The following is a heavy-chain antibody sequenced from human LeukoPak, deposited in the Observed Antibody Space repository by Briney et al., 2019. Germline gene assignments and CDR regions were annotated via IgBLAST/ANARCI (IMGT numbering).Heavy chain of an antibody. CDR2: IDDSGNT. V-gene: IGHV4-59*02. CDR3: ARENPSGYYNRPIDY. CDR1: GGSVNNYF. Sequence: PSETLSLTCTVSGGSVNNYFWSWIRRPPGKGLEWIGYIDDSGNTDYNPSLKSQVSISIAKSKNQFFLKLSSVTAADTAMYYCARENPSGYYNRPIDYWGQGTLVTVSS. J-gene: IGHJ4*02. D-gene: IGHD3-22*01.